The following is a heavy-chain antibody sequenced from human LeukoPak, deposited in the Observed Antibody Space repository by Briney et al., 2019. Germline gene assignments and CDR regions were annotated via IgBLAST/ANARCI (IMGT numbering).Heavy chain of an antibody. CDR3: AREGRDLENHFDY. CDR2: ISYDGSNK. Sequence: QPGRSLRLSCAASGFTFSSYAMHWVRQAPGKGLEWVAVISYDGSNKYYADSVKGRFTISRDNSKNTLYLQMNSLRAEDTAVYYCAREGRDLENHFDYWGQGTLVTVSS. D-gene: IGHD3-3*01. CDR1: GFTFSSYA. V-gene: IGHV3-30-3*01. J-gene: IGHJ4*02.